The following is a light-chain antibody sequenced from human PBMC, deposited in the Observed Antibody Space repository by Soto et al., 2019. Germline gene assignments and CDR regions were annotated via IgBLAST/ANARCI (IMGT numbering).Light chain of an antibody. CDR2: DVT. CDR1: NSDIGGYNF. CDR3: SSFTSDTTWV. J-gene: IGLJ2*01. Sequence: QSALTQPASVSGSPGQSITICCTGTNSDIGGYNFVSWYQQHPGKAPKLLIYDVTNRPSGVSSRFSGSKSGNTASLIISGLLDEDEADYYCSSFTSDTTWVFGGGTQLTVL. V-gene: IGLV2-14*03.